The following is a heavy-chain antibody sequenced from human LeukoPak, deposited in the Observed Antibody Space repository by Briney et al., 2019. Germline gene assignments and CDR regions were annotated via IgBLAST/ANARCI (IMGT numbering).Heavy chain of an antibody. D-gene: IGHD3-3*01. Sequence: SETLSLTCAVYGVSFSGHYWSWIRQPPGKGLEWIGEINHSGSTNYNPSLKSRVTISVDTSKNQFSLKLSSVTAADTAVYYCARAPYYDFWSSYPTKLRANWFDPWGQGTLVTVSS. CDR1: GVSFSGHY. CDR2: INHSGST. CDR3: ARAPYYDFWSSYPTKLRANWFDP. V-gene: IGHV4-34*01. J-gene: IGHJ5*02.